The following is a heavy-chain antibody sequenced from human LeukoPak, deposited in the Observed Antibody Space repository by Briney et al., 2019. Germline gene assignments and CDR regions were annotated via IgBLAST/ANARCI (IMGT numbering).Heavy chain of an antibody. J-gene: IGHJ4*02. CDR2: INTDGSST. CDR3: VRDRGTYRPIDY. V-gene: IGHV3-74*01. D-gene: IGHD1-26*01. CDR1: GFTFSSYW. Sequence: GGSLRLSCAASGFTFSSYWMHWVRQAPGKGLVWVSRINTDGSSTSYADSVKGRFTISRDNAQNSLYLQMNSLRAEDTAIYYCVRDRGTYRPIDYWGQGTLVTVSS.